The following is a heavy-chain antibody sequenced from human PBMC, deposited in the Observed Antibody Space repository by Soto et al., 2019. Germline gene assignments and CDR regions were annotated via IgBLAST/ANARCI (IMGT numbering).Heavy chain of an antibody. J-gene: IGHJ4*02. CDR3: AKIDFWSGYYTFDY. CDR2: MNPNSGNT. V-gene: IGHV1-8*01. D-gene: IGHD3-3*01. Sequence: SVKVSCKASXYTFTSYDINWVRQATGQGLEWMGWMNPNSGNTGYAQKFQGRVTMTRNTSISTAYMELSSLRSEDTAVYYCAKIDFWSGYYTFDYWGQGTLVTVSS. CDR1: XYTFTSYD.